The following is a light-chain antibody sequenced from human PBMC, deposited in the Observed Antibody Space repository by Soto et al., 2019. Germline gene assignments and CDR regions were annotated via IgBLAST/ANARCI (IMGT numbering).Light chain of an antibody. V-gene: IGLV2-11*01. J-gene: IGLJ1*01. CDR2: DVS. CDR3: YSYAGSSYV. CDR1: SSDVGGYDY. Sequence: QSALTQPRSVSGSPGQSVTISCTGTSSDVGGYDYASWYQQHPDKASKLMIYDVSKRPSGVPDRFSGSKSGNTASLTISGLQAEDEADYYCYSYAGSSYVFGTGTKVTVL.